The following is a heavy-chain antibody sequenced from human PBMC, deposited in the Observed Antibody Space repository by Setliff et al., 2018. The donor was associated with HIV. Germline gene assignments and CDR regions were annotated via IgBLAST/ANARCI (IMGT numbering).Heavy chain of an antibody. V-gene: IGHV4-34*01. CDR2: INHSGST. CDR1: GESFSGYY. CDR3: ARLIGRYGVVVRPNGHAFDV. D-gene: IGHD3-3*01. J-gene: IGHJ3*01. Sequence: SSETLSLTCTVYGESFSGYYWTWIRQSPGKGLEWIGEINHSGSTNYNPSLKSRVIILLDPSKNQFSLRLSSVTAADTAVYYCARLIGRYGVVVRPNGHAFDVWGQGTMVTVSS.